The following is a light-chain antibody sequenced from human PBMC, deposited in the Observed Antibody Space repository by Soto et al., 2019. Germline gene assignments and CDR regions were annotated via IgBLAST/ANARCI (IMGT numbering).Light chain of an antibody. J-gene: IGLJ1*01. V-gene: IGLV1-40*01. Sequence: QSVLTQPPSVSGAPGQRVTISCTGSSSNIGAAYNVHWYQQFPGTVPKLLIYGNTNRPSGVPDRFSGSKSGTSASLAITGLQAEDEADYYCQSYDRSLSGLYVFGTGTKVTVL. CDR3: QSYDRSLSGLYV. CDR2: GNT. CDR1: SSNIGAAYN.